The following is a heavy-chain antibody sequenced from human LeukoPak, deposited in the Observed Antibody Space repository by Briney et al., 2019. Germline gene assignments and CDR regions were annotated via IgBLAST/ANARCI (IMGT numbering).Heavy chain of an antibody. D-gene: IGHD4-17*01. CDR3: AREVRRYAEAYYYYYGMDV. J-gene: IGHJ6*02. Sequence: SETLSLTCTVSGGSISSSSYHWGWIRQPPGKGLEWIGSIYYSGSTYYNPSLKSRVTISVDTSKNQFSLKLSSVTVADTAVYYCAREVRRYAEAYYYYYGMDVWGQGTTVTVSS. CDR1: GGSISSSSYH. V-gene: IGHV4-39*02. CDR2: IYYSGST.